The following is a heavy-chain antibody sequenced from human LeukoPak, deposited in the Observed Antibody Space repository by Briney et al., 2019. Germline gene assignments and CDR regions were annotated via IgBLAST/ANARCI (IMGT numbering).Heavy chain of an antibody. V-gene: IGHV3-23*01. J-gene: IGHJ4*02. CDR2: ISGSGGST. CDR1: GFTFSSYA. D-gene: IGHD3-3*01. CDR3: AKAETYYDFWSGFENRYFDY. Sequence: GGSLRLSCAASGFTFSSYAMSWVRQAPGKGLEWVSAISGSGGSTYYADSVKGRFTISGDNSKNTLYLQMNSLRAEDTAVYYCAKAETYYDFWSGFENRYFDYWGQGTLVTVSS.